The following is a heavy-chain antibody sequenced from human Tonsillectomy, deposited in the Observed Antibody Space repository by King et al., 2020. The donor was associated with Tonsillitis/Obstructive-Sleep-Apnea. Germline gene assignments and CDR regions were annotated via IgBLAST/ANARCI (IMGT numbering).Heavy chain of an antibody. CDR2: IWFGGSNK. CDR3: ARDYLKVFDY. J-gene: IGHJ4*02. Sequence: VQLVESGGGVVQPWRSLRLSCAASGFTFSSYGMHWGRQVPGKGLEWVAGIWFGGSNKYYADSVKGRFTISRDNSKNTLYLQMNSLRAEDTAVYYCARDYLKVFDYWGQGTLVTVSS. D-gene: IGHD3-16*02. V-gene: IGHV3-33*01. CDR1: GFTFSSYG.